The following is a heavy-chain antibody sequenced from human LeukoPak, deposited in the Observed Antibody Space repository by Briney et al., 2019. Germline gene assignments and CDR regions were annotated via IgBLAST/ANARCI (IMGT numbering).Heavy chain of an antibody. CDR2: VSGSGGDT. V-gene: IGHV3-23*01. D-gene: IGHD5-18*01. Sequence: GGSLRLSCAASGFTFSTYAMHWVRQAPGKGLEWVSAVSGSGGDTYYADSVTGCFTISRDNSKNTLYVLLNSLRAEDTAVYYCATTLNTGFFQSWGRGTPVTVSS. CDR3: ATTLNTGFFQS. J-gene: IGHJ5*02. CDR1: GFTFSTYA.